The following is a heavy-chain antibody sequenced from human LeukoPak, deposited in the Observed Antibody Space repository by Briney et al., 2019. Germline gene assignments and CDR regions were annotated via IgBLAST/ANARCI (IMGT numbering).Heavy chain of an antibody. D-gene: IGHD1-26*01. CDR3: AKATVGATFGGFDY. Sequence: GGPLRLSCAASGFTFSSYWMSWVRQAPGKGLEWVSAISGSGGSTYYADSVKGRFTISRDNSKNTLYLQMNSLRAEDTAVYYCAKATVGATFGGFDYWGQGTLVTVSS. CDR1: GFTFSSYW. V-gene: IGHV3-23*01. J-gene: IGHJ4*02. CDR2: ISGSGGST.